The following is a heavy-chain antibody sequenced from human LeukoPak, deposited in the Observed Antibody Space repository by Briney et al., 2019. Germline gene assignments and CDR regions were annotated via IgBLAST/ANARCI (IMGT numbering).Heavy chain of an antibody. J-gene: IGHJ4*02. Sequence: GGSLRLSCAASGFTFSTYSMNWVRQAPGKGLEWVSSISRSSTYIYYADSVKGRFTISRDNAKNSMYLQMNSLRAEDTAVYYCARASIAVAAGLQYWGQGTLVTVSS. V-gene: IGHV3-21*01. CDR2: ISRSSTYI. CDR3: ARASIAVAAGLQY. D-gene: IGHD6-19*01. CDR1: GFTFSTYS.